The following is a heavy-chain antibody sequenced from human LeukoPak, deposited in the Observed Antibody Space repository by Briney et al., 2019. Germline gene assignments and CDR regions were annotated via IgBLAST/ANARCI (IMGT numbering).Heavy chain of an antibody. V-gene: IGHV4-38-2*02. Sequence: SETLSLTCTVSGYSISSGYYWGWIRQPPGKGLEWIGYIYYSGSTNYNPSLKSRVTISVDTSKNQFSLKLSSVTAADTAVYYCARVHHKGPWFDPWGQGTLVTVSS. CDR1: GYSISSGYY. CDR2: IYYSGST. D-gene: IGHD1-1*01. J-gene: IGHJ5*02. CDR3: ARVHHKGPWFDP.